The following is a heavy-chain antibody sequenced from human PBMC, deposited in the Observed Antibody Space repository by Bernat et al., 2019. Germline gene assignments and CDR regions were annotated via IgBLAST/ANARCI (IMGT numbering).Heavy chain of an antibody. CDR2: IYYSVST. V-gene: IGHV4-39*01. Sequence: QLQLQESVPGLVKPSDTLSLTCTVSGCSISSSSYYWGWIRQPPGKGLEWIGSIYYSVSTYYNPSLKSRVTISVDTSKNQFSLKLSSVTAADTAVYYCARPDLNCSGGSCYPNTFDIWGQGTMVTVSS. D-gene: IGHD2-15*01. CDR1: GCSISSSSYY. J-gene: IGHJ3*02. CDR3: ARPDLNCSGGSCYPNTFDI.